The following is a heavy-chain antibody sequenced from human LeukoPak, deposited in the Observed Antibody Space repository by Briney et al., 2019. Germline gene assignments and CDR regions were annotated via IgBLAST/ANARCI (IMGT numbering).Heavy chain of an antibody. V-gene: IGHV3-43*02. CDR2: ISGDGGST. CDR3: AKDRGRGYSYGYVNY. D-gene: IGHD5-18*01. Sequence: GGSLRLSCAASGFTFDDYAMHWVRQAPGKGLEWVSLISGDGGSTCYADSVKGRFTISRDNSKNSLYLQMNSLRTEDTALYYCAKDRGRGYSYGYVNYWGQGTLVTVSS. J-gene: IGHJ4*02. CDR1: GFTFDDYA.